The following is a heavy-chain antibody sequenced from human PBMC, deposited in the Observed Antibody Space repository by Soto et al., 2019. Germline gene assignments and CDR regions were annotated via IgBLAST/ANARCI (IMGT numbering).Heavy chain of an antibody. CDR1: GDSVSSNSPA. J-gene: IGHJ6*02. V-gene: IGHV6-1*01. D-gene: IGHD2-15*01. CDR2: TYYRSKWYN. Sequence: SQTLSLTCAIYGDSVSSNSPAWNWIRQSPSRGLEWLGRTYYRSKWYNDYAVSVKSRITINPDTSKNQFSLQLNSVTPEDTAVYYCARGPVVVAAVPLYYYYGMDVWGQGTTVTVSS. CDR3: ARGPVVVAAVPLYYYYGMDV.